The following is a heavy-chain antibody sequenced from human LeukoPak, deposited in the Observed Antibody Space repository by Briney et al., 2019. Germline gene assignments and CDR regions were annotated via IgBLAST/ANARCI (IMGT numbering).Heavy chain of an antibody. CDR2: IIPIFGTA. Sequence: ASVKVSCKASGGTFSSYAISWVRQAPGQGLEWMGGIIPIFGTANYAQKFQGRVTITTDESTSTAYMELSSLRSEDTAVYYCARGLLYCSSTSCYDWFDLWGQGTLVTVSS. D-gene: IGHD2-2*01. V-gene: IGHV1-69*05. CDR1: GGTFSSYA. CDR3: ARGLLYCSSTSCYDWFDL. J-gene: IGHJ5*02.